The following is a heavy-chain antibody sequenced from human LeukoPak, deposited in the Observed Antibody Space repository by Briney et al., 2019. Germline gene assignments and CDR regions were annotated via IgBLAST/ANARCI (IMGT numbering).Heavy chain of an antibody. CDR2: INPNSDAP. J-gene: IGHJ3*02. CDR1: GYTFTDYY. Sequence: ASVKLSCKASGYTFTDYYIHWVRQAPGQGLEWMGWINPNSDAPTYAQKVQGRVTMTRDTSINTAYMDLSRLTSDDTALYYCAINRCTGSSCFNDAFDIWGQGTMVAVSS. CDR3: AINRCTGSSCFNDAFDI. V-gene: IGHV1-2*02. D-gene: IGHD2-2*01.